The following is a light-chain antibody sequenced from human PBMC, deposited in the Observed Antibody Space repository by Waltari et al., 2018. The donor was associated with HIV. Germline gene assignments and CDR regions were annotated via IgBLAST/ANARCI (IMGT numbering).Light chain of an antibody. CDR3: LQDYSYPWT. J-gene: IGKJ1*01. V-gene: IGKV1-6*02. CDR2: AAS. CDR1: HDIRND. Sequence: AIQMTQSPSSLSASVGDRVTITCRASHDIRNDLGWYQQNPGKAPKLLIYAASTLQSGVPSRFSGSGSGTDFTLTISSLQPEDFAAYYCLQDYSYPWTFGQGTKVEFK.